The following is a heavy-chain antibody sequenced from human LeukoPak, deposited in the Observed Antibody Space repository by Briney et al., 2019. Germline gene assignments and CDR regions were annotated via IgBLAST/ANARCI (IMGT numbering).Heavy chain of an antibody. J-gene: IGHJ3*02. Sequence: GGSLRLSCAASGFTFSSYTMNWVRQAPGKGLEWVSSISSSSSYIYYADSVKGRFTISRDNAKNSLYLQMNSLRAEDTAVYYCARRTVPAVDLPGAFDIWGQGTMVTVSS. CDR3: ARRTVPAVDLPGAFDI. D-gene: IGHD1-1*01. CDR1: GFTFSSYT. V-gene: IGHV3-21*01. CDR2: ISSSSSYI.